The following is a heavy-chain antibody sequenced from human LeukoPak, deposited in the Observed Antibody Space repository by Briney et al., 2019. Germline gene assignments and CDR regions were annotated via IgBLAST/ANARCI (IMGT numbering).Heavy chain of an antibody. CDR2: FDPEDGET. J-gene: IGHJ5*02. D-gene: IGHD2-2*01. CDR3: ATTRSAAIWFDP. V-gene: IGHV1-24*01. CDR1: GYTLTELS. Sequence: ASVKVSCKVSGYTLTELSMHWVRQAPGKGLEWMGGFDPEDGETIYAQKFQGRVTMTEDTSTDTAYMELSSLRSEDTAVYYCATTRSAAIWFDPWGQGTLVTVSS.